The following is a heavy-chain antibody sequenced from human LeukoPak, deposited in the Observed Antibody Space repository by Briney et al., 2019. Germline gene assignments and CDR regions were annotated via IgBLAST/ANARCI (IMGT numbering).Heavy chain of an antibody. CDR3: ARAYSPPQWSPFDY. D-gene: IGHD6-13*01. CDR1: GGSISSTTYY. CDR2: IYYSGST. J-gene: IGHJ4*02. Sequence: PSETLSLTCTVSGGSISSTTYYWGWIRQPPGKGLEWIGSIYYSGSTYYNPSLKSRVTISLDTSKNQFSLKLSSVTAADTAVYYCARAYSPPQWSPFDYWGQGTLVTVSS. V-gene: IGHV4-39*07.